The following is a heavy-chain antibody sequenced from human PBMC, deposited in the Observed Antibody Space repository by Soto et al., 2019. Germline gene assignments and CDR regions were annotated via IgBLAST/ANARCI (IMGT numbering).Heavy chain of an antibody. J-gene: IGHJ6*02. Sequence: ASVKVSCKASGYTFTGYYMHWVRQAPGQGLEWMGWINPNSGGTNYAQNFQGWVTMTRDTSISTAYMELSRLRSDDTAVYYCARDGGAAAGTGGYYYYGMDVWGQGTTVTVSS. CDR1: GYTFTGYY. CDR3: ARDGGAAAGTGGYYYYGMDV. D-gene: IGHD6-13*01. CDR2: INPNSGGT. V-gene: IGHV1-2*04.